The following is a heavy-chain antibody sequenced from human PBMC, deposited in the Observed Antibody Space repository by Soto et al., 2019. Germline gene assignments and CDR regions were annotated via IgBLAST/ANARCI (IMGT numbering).Heavy chain of an antibody. V-gene: IGHV4-59*01. CDR2: IYYSGGT. Sequence: QVQLQESGPGLVKPSETLSLTCSVSGGSISSYYWTWIRQPPGKGLEWIGYIYYSGGTNYNPSLTSRVTISVDTSKNQFSLKLSSVTAADTAVYYCARVRNYGASAPFDPWGQGTLVTVSS. CDR3: ARVRNYGASAPFDP. J-gene: IGHJ5*02. CDR1: GGSISSYY. D-gene: IGHD4-17*01.